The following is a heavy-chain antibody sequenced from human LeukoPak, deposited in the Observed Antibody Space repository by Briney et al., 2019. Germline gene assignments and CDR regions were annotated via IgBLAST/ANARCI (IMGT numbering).Heavy chain of an antibody. CDR3: ARGPLLLWFGELLKAHRYYFDY. J-gene: IGHJ4*02. D-gene: IGHD3-10*01. Sequence: PSETLSLTCTVSGGSISSYYWSWIRQPPGKGLEWIGYIYYSGSTNYNPSLKSRVTISVDTSKNQFSLKLSSVTAADTAVYYCARGPLLLWFGELLKAHRYYFDYWGQGTLVTVSS. CDR2: IYYSGST. CDR1: GGSISSYY. V-gene: IGHV4-59*12.